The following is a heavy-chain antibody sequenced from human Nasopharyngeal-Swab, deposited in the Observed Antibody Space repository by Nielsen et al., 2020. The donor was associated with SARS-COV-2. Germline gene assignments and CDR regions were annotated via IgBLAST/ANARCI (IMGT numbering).Heavy chain of an antibody. J-gene: IGHJ4*02. V-gene: IGHV5-10-1*01. CDR1: GSSFATYW. CDR2: IDSSDSYS. CDR3: VGHSSTGTYAFAN. Sequence: GESPKISCKASGSSFATYWITWVRQMSGKGLEWMGRIDSSDSYSMYSPSFQGHVTFSADKSTSTAFLEWSSLKASDTAMYYCVGHSSTGTYAFANWGQGTLVTVSS. D-gene: IGHD1-1*01.